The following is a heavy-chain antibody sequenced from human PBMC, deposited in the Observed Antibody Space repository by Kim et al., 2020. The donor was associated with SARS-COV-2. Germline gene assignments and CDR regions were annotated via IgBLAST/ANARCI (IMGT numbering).Heavy chain of an antibody. J-gene: IGHJ4*02. CDR3: ALYYYDSSGYYYLDY. Sequence: QKFQGRVTITRDTSASTAYMELSSLRSEDTAVYYCALYYYDSSGYYYLDYWGQGTLVTVSS. V-gene: IGHV1-3*01. D-gene: IGHD3-22*01.